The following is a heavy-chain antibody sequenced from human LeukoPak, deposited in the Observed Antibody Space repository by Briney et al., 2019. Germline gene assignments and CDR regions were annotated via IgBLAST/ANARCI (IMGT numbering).Heavy chain of an antibody. CDR2: IYTDGST. V-gene: IGHV4-4*07. CDR3: ARAPSGCGGTCAFDY. Sequence: PSETLSHTCTVSGGSTSNSFWSWIRQPAGKGLEWIGRIYTDGSTNSNPSLRSRLTMSLDTSKNQFSLKLTSVTAADTAVYFCARAPSGCGGTCAFDYWGQGTLVTVSS. CDR1: GGSTSNSF. D-gene: IGHD2-15*01. J-gene: IGHJ4*02.